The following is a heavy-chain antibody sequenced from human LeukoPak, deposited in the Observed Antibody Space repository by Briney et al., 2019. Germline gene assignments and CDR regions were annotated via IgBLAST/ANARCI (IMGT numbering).Heavy chain of an antibody. Sequence: ASVKVSCKASGYTFTSYGISWVRQAPGQGLEWMGWINPNSGGTNYAQKFQGRVTMTRDTSISTAYMELSRLRFDDTAVYYCASGSSYDSSGWGFDYWGQGTLVTVSS. J-gene: IGHJ4*02. D-gene: IGHD3-22*01. CDR3: ASGSSYDSSGWGFDY. CDR2: INPNSGGT. CDR1: GYTFTSYG. V-gene: IGHV1-2*02.